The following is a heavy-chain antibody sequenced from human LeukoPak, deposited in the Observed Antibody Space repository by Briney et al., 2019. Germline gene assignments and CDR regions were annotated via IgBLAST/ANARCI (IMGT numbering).Heavy chain of an antibody. V-gene: IGHV3-30*02. CDR1: GFTFSSYG. J-gene: IGHJ5*01. CDR3: AKDRIIVIPGPYSWLDS. Sequence: GGSLRLSCAASGFTFSSYGMHWVRQAPGKGLEWVAFIRYDGSNKYYADSVKGRFTISRDNSNNTLYLQMNSLRAEDTAVYFCAKDRIIVIPGPYSWLDSWGQGALVTVSS. CDR2: IRYDGSNK. D-gene: IGHD1-26*01.